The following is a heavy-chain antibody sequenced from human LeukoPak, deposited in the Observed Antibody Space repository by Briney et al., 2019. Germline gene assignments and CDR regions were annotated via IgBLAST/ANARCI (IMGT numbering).Heavy chain of an antibody. V-gene: IGHV1-18*01. CDR1: GDTFTNYA. CDR3: AGSSYSSGWYGY. CDR2: ISAYNAKT. D-gene: IGHD6-19*01. Sequence: GASVKVSCKASGDTFTNYAFSWVRQAPGQGLEWMGWISAYNAKTSYARKFQGRVTMTTDTSTSTVYMELRTLRSDDTAVYYCAGSSYSSGWYGYRGQGTLVTVSS. J-gene: IGHJ4*02.